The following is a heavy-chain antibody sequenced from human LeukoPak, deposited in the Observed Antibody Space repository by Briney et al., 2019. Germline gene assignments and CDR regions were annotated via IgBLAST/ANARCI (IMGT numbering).Heavy chain of an antibody. D-gene: IGHD6-19*01. J-gene: IGHJ1*01. V-gene: IGHV1-3*01. Sequence: ASVKVSCKASGYTFTSYAMHWVRQAPGQRLEWMGWINAGNGNTKYSQKFQGRVTITRDTSASTAYMELSSLRSEDTAVYYCARRDRPRYSSGWYPLQHWGQGTLVTVSS. CDR1: GYTFTSYA. CDR2: INAGNGNT. CDR3: ARRDRPRYSSGWYPLQH.